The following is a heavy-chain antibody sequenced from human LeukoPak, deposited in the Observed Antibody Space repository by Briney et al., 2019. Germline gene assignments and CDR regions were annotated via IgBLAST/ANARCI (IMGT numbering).Heavy chain of an antibody. CDR1: GAFVSSYY. CDR2: IDASGST. V-gene: IGHV4-4*07. Sequence: KASETLSLTCTVSGAFVSSYYWIWIRRPAGRGLEWIGRIDASGSTNYNPSLKSRVTMSVDSSKNQFSLKVSSVTAADTAVYYCARKDGDIWGQGTMVTVSS. CDR3: ARKDGDI. J-gene: IGHJ3*02. D-gene: IGHD5-24*01.